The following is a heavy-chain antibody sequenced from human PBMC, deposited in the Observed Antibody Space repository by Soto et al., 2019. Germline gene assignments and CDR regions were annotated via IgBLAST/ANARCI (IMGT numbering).Heavy chain of an antibody. Sequence: SQTLSLTCAISGDSVSSNSAAWNWIRQSPSRGLEWLGRTYYRSKWYNDYAVSVKSRITINPDTSKNQFSLQLNSVTPEDTAVYYCARVGSSSSTGSRKYWFDPWGQGTLVTVSS. CDR2: TYYRSKWYN. J-gene: IGHJ5*02. V-gene: IGHV6-1*01. CDR1: GDSVSSNSAA. D-gene: IGHD6-6*01. CDR3: ARVGSSSSTGSRKYWFDP.